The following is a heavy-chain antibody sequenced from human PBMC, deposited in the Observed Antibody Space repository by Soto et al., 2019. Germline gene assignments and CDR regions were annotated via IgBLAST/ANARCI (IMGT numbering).Heavy chain of an antibody. CDR2: TSAYNGNT. D-gene: IGHD5-12*01. V-gene: IGHV1-18*01. CDR3: ARDAQIGHGYSASHTY. CDR1: GYSFTCYG. Sequence: ALVKVSCKASGYSFTCYGIGWVRQAPGQGHEWMGWTSAYNGNTNYAQKLQGRVTMTRDTSTSTVYMELNSLRSEDTAVYFCARDAQIGHGYSASHTYWGQGTLVTVSS. J-gene: IGHJ4*02.